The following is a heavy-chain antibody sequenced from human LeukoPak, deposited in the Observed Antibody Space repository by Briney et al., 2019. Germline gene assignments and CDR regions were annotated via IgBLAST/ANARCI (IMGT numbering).Heavy chain of an antibody. CDR1: GGSISSYH. CDR2: IYYSGST. V-gene: IGHV4-59*01. D-gene: IGHD4-17*01. CDR3: ARGGGYGDYESAMAFDI. J-gene: IGHJ3*02. Sequence: SETLSLTCSVSGGSISSYHWSWIRQPPGKGLEWIGYIYYSGSTNYNPSLKSRVTISVDTSKNQFSLKLSSVTAADTAVYYCARGGGYGDYESAMAFDIWGQGTMVTVSS.